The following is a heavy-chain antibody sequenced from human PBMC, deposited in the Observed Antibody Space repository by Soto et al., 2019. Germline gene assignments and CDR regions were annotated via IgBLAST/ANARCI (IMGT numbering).Heavy chain of an antibody. Sequence: GGSLRLSCAASGFTFSSYAMSWVRQAPGKGLEWVSAISGSGGSTYYADSVKGRFTISRDNSKNTLYLQMNSLRAEDTAVYYCAKDNLGNGDFAEYFQHWGQGTLVTVSS. D-gene: IGHD4-17*01. V-gene: IGHV3-23*01. CDR3: AKDNLGNGDFAEYFQH. CDR1: GFTFSSYA. CDR2: ISGSGGST. J-gene: IGHJ1*01.